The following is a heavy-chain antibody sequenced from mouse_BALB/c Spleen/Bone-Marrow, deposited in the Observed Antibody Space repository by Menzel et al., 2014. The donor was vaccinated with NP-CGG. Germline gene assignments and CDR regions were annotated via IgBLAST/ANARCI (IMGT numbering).Heavy chain of an antibody. V-gene: IGHV1-80*01. J-gene: IGHJ3*01. D-gene: IGHD2-4*01. CDR3: AREGYDYDWFAY. CDR1: GYAFRSYW. Sequence: VQLQQSGAELVRPGSSVKISCKASGYAFRSYWMNWVKQRPGQGLEWIGQIYPGDGDTNYNGKFKGKATLTADKSSSTAYMQLSSLTSEDSAVYFCAREGYDYDWFAYWGQGTLVTVSA. CDR2: IYPGDGDT.